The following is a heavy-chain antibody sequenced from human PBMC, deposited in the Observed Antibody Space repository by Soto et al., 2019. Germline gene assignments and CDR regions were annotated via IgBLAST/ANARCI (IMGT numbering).Heavy chain of an antibody. CDR2: IYYSGST. CDR1: GGSISSYY. J-gene: IGHJ3*02. V-gene: IGHV4-59*01. Sequence: SSETLSLTCTVSGGSISSYYWSWIRQPPGKGLEWIGYIYYSGSTNYNPSLKSRVTISVDTSKNQFSLKLSSVTAADTAVYYCARGTNAVVTGNAFDIWGQGTMVTVSS. CDR3: ARGTNAVVTGNAFDI. D-gene: IGHD2-21*02.